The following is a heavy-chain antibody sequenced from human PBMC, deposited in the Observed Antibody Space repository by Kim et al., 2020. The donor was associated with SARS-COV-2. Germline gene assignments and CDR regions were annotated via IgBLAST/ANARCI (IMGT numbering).Heavy chain of an antibody. V-gene: IGHV3-30*18. Sequence: GGSLRLSCAASGFTFSSYGMHWVRQAPGKGLEWVAVISYDGSNKYYADSVKGRFTISRDNSKNTLYLQMNSLRAEDTAVYYCAKIDIVATSDFDYWGQGTLVTVSS. CDR1: GFTFSSYG. CDR3: AKIDIVATSDFDY. CDR2: ISYDGSNK. D-gene: IGHD5-12*01. J-gene: IGHJ4*02.